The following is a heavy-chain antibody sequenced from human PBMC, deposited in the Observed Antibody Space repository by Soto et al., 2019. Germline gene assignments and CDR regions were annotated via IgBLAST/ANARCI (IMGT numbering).Heavy chain of an antibody. CDR1: GFTFSSYG. D-gene: IGHD6-6*01. Sequence: PGGSLRLSCAASGFTFSSYGMHWVRQAPGKGLEWVAVIWYDGSNKYYADSVKGRFTISRDNSKNTLYLQMNSLRAEDTAVYYCARDEYSGYSSSPPGYLDYWGQGTLVTVSS. V-gene: IGHV3-33*01. CDR3: ARDEYSGYSSSPPGYLDY. CDR2: IWYDGSNK. J-gene: IGHJ4*02.